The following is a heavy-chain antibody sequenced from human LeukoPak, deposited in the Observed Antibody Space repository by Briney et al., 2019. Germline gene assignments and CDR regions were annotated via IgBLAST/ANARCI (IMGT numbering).Heavy chain of an antibody. CDR1: GFTFRSHA. V-gene: IGHV3-23*01. J-gene: IGHJ5*02. Sequence: GGSLRLSCVGSGFTFRSHAMSWVRQAPEKGLEFVSGIYENGGTTYYADSVKGRFSISRDNSKNTLYLQMDSLRAEDTAVYYCAKAISSGSRCWFDPWGQGTLVTVSS. CDR2: IYENGGTT. CDR3: AKAISSGSRCWFDP. D-gene: IGHD6-19*01.